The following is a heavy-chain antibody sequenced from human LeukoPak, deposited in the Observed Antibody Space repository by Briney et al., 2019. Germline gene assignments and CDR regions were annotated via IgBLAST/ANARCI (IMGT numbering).Heavy chain of an antibody. CDR2: INSDGSST. D-gene: IGHD3-3*01. CDR1: GFTFSSYW. V-gene: IGHV3-74*01. Sequence: GGSLRLSCAASGFTFSSYWMHWVRQAPGRGLVWVSDINSDGSSTSYADSVKGRFTISRDNAKSTLYLQMNSLRADDTALYYCARGVYYGMDVWGQGTTVTASS. CDR3: ARGVYYGMDV. J-gene: IGHJ6*02.